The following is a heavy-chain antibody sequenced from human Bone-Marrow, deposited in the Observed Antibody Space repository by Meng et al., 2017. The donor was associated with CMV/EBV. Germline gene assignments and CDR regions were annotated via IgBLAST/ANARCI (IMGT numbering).Heavy chain of an antibody. CDR1: GFTFSSYS. V-gene: IGHV3-21*05. CDR3: ARGGGYCSSTSCYGDP. CDR2: ISSSSSYI. J-gene: IGHJ5*02. D-gene: IGHD2-2*01. Sequence: GGSLRLTCAASGFTFSSYSMNWVRQAPGKGLEWVSYISSSSSYIYYADSVKGRFTISRDNAKNSLYLQMNSLRAEDTAVYYCARGGGYCSSTSCYGDPWGQGTLVTVSS.